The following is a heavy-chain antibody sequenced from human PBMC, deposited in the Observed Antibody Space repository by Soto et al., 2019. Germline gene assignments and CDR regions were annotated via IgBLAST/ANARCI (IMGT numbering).Heavy chain of an antibody. CDR1: AFTFNTYA. Sequence: PGGSLRLSCAVSAFTFNTYAIHWVRQAPGKGLEWVSGISRSGNRTYYADSVKGRFTISRDKSKNTVNLQMSSLGADDTAVYYCARGDYGDYVRRLGLDYWGQGTLVTVSS. CDR2: ISRSGNRT. J-gene: IGHJ4*02. D-gene: IGHD4-17*01. V-gene: IGHV3-23*01. CDR3: ARGDYGDYVRRLGLDY.